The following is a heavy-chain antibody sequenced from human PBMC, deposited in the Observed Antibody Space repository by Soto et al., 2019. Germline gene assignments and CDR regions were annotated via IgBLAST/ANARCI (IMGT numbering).Heavy chain of an antibody. Sequence: SETLSLTCTVSGGSISSYYWSWIRQPPGKGLEWIGYISHSGSTSYNPSLMSRVTMSVDTSKTQFSLMLDSVTATDTAVYYCARQGFGSLNGLVDVWGQGTTVTVSS. J-gene: IGHJ6*02. CDR2: ISHSGST. CDR3: ARQGFGSLNGLVDV. D-gene: IGHD3-10*01. V-gene: IGHV4-59*08. CDR1: GGSISSYY.